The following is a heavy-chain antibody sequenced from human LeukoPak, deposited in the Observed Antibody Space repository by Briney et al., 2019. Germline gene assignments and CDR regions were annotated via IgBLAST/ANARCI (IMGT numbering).Heavy chain of an antibody. Sequence: GGSLRLSCAASGFKFSDYYLSWIRQAPGKGLEWVSYISGNGVHTAYADSVKGRFAISRDNAKDSQYLQMNSLRAEDTAVYYCVTKKDDYFDYWGQGTLVTVSS. CDR2: ISGNGVHT. CDR1: GFKFSDYY. V-gene: IGHV3-11*03. CDR3: VTKKDDYFDY. J-gene: IGHJ4*02.